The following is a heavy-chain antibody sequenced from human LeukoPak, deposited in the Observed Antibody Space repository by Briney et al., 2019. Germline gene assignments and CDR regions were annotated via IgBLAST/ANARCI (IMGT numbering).Heavy chain of an antibody. CDR3: ARLWNYDYIWGSYRFFDY. J-gene: IGHJ4*02. V-gene: IGHV4-34*01. CDR2: INHSGST. D-gene: IGHD3-16*02. CDR1: GGSFSGYY. Sequence: SETLSLTCAVYGGSFSGYYWSWIRQPPGKGLEWIGEINHSGSTNYNPALKSRATISVDTSKNQFSLKLSSVTAADTAVYYCARLWNYDYIWGSYRFFDYWGQGTLVTVSS.